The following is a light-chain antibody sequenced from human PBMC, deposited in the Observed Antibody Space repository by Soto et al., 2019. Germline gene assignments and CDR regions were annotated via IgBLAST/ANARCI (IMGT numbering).Light chain of an antibody. V-gene: IGKV3-11*01. CDR3: QQRSSWPLT. CDR2: DVS. J-gene: IGKJ4*01. CDR1: QSVRTY. Sequence: EIVLTQSPATLSLSPGERATLSCRASQSVRTYLAWYQQKPGQAPRLLIHDVSDRATGIPARFSGSGSGTDFILTISSLEPEDFAVYYCQQRSSWPLTFGGGTKVEIK.